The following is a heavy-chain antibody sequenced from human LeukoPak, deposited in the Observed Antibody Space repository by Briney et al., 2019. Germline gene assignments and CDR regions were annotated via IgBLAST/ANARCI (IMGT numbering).Heavy chain of an antibody. CDR3: ARARIAVVNWFDP. V-gene: IGHV1-46*01. J-gene: IGHJ5*02. CDR2: INPSGGRT. D-gene: IGHD6-19*01. Sequence: ASVKVSCKASGYTFTSYYMHWVRQAPGQGLEWMGIINPSGGRTSYAQKFQGRVTMTRDMSTTTVYMEPSSLRSEDTAVYYCARARIAVVNWFDPWGQGTLVTVSS. CDR1: GYTFTSYY.